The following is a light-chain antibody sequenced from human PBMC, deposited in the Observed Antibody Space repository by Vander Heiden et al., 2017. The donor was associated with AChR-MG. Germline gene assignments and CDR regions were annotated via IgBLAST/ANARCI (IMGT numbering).Light chain of an antibody. CDR3: QQYNGWPRT. V-gene: IGKV3-15*01. CDR1: QSVGSN. Sequence: EIVMTQSPATLSVSPGERATVSCRASQSVGSNLAWYQQKPGQAPRLLFLGASTRTIGIPARFSGSGSGTEFTLTISSLQSEDFAVYYCQQYNGWPRTFGQGTKVEIK. J-gene: IGKJ1*01. CDR2: GAS.